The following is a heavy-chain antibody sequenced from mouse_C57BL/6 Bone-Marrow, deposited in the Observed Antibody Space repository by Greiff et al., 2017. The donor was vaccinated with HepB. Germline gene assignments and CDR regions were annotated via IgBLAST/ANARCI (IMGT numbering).Heavy chain of an antibody. Sequence: EVKVEESGGGLVQPGGSMKLSCVASGFTFSNYWMNWVRQSPEKGLEWVAQIRLKSDNYATHYAESVKGRFTISRDDSKSSVYLQMNNLRAEDTGIYYCTQTGPRYFDVWGTGTTVTVSS. V-gene: IGHV6-3*01. CDR2: IRLKSDNYAT. J-gene: IGHJ1*03. CDR3: TQTGPRYFDV. D-gene: IGHD4-1*01. CDR1: GFTFSNYW.